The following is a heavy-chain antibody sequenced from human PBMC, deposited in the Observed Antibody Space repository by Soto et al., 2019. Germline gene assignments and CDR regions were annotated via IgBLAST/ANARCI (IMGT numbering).Heavy chain of an antibody. CDR1: GFTFSSYA. V-gene: IGHV3-23*01. J-gene: IGHJ4*02. D-gene: IGHD6-6*01. CDR3: AKDLFHSIAARFPFAFDY. CDR2: ISGSGGST. Sequence: PGGSLRLSCAASGFTFSSYAMSWVRQAPGKGLEWVSAISGSGGSTYYADSVKGRFTISRDNSKNTLYLQMNSLRAEDTAVYYCAKDLFHSIAARFPFAFDYWGQGTLVTVSS.